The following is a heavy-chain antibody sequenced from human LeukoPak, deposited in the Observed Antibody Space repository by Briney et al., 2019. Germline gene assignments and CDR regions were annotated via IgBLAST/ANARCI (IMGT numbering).Heavy chain of an antibody. Sequence: ASVKVSCKASGGTFSSYAISWVRHAPGQGLEWMGRIIPILGIANYAQKFQGRVTITADKSTSTAYMELSSLRSEDTAVYYCAREYTDIVVVVAATPGWFDPWGQGTLVTVSS. D-gene: IGHD2-15*01. CDR2: IIPILGIA. V-gene: IGHV1-69*04. CDR1: GGTFSSYA. CDR3: AREYTDIVVVVAATPGWFDP. J-gene: IGHJ5*02.